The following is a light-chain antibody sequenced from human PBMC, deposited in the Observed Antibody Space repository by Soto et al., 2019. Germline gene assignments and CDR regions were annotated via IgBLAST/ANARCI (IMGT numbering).Light chain of an antibody. CDR3: SSFTISSTVV. Sequence: QSVLTQPPSVSGSPGQSVTISCTGTSSDVGSYNRVSWYQQPPGTAPKLVIYEVSNRPSGVPDRFSGSKSGNTASLTISGLQAEDEADYYCSSFTISSTVVFGGGTQVTVL. CDR1: SSDVGSYNR. V-gene: IGLV2-18*02. J-gene: IGLJ3*02. CDR2: EVS.